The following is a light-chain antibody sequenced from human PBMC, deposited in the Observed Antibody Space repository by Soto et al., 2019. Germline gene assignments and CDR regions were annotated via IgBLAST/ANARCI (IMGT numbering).Light chain of an antibody. J-gene: IGKJ5*01. CDR2: GAS. V-gene: IGKV3-20*01. CDR1: QNISSY. CDR3: QHYVSPPIT. Sequence: IVLTQSPATLSLSPGKRATLSCRASQNISSYLIWYQQKPGQAPRLLVYGASSRATGISDRFSGSGSGTDFTLTISRLEPEDFAVYYCQHYVSPPITFGQGTRLEIK.